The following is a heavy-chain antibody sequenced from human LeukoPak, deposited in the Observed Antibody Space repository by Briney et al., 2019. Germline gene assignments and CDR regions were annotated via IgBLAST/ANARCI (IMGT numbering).Heavy chain of an antibody. V-gene: IGHV1-69*13. CDR3: ARDRGYGDYVSDY. J-gene: IGHJ4*02. D-gene: IGHD4-17*01. CDR1: GYTFTSYG. CDR2: IIPIFGTA. Sequence: ASVKVSCKASGYTFTSYGISWVRQAPGQGLEWMGGIIPIFGTANYAQKFQGRVTITADESTSTAYMELSSLRSEDTAVYYCARDRGYGDYVSDYWGQGTLVTVSS.